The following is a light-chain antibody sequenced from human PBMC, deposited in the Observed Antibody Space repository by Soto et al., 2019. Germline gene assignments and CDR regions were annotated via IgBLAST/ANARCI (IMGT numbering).Light chain of an antibody. J-gene: IGKJ3*01. CDR1: KSLAGRY. V-gene: IGKV3-20*01. Sequence: EIVLSQSPGTLSLSPGERATLACRASKSLAGRYLGWYQQKPGQAPRLLIYGASKRATGIPDRFSGSGSVTDFTLTISRLEPEDSAVYFSQQGFTFGPGTKVDLK. CDR3: QQGFT. CDR2: GAS.